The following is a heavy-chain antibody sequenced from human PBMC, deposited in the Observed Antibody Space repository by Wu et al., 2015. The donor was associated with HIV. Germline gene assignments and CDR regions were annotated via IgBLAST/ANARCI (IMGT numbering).Heavy chain of an antibody. CDR2: IIPIFGTA. V-gene: IGHV1-69*12. J-gene: IGHJ5*02. Sequence: QVQLVQSGAEVKKPGSSVKVSCKASGGTFSSYAISWVRQAPGQGLEWMGGIIPIFGTANYAQKFQGRVTITADESTSTAYMELSSLRSEDTAVYYXARDSVGDYYDSSGYYRTWGQGTLVTVSS. CDR1: GGTFSSYA. CDR3: ARDSVGDYYDSSGYYRT. D-gene: IGHD3-22*01.